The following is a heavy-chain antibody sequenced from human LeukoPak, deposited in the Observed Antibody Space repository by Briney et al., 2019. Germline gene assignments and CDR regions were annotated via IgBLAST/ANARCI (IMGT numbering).Heavy chain of an antibody. Sequence: SETLSLTCTVSGGSISSSSYYWGWIRQPPGKGLEWIGSIYYSGSTYYNPSLKSRVTISVDTSKNQFSLKLSSVTAADTAVYYCARLGDSSSWYVFSQGLDYWGQGTLVTVSS. CDR1: GGSISSSSYY. J-gene: IGHJ4*02. V-gene: IGHV4-39*01. CDR3: ARLGDSSSWYVFSQGLDY. D-gene: IGHD6-13*01. CDR2: IYYSGST.